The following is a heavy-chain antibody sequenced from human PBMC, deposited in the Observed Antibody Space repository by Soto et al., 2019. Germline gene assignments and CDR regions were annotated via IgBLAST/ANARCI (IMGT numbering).Heavy chain of an antibody. CDR2: ISAYNGNT. CDR3: ARELLKYYYGMDV. J-gene: IGHJ6*02. D-gene: IGHD3-10*01. Sequence: QVQLVQSGAEVKKPGASVKVSCKASGYTFASYGISWVRQAPEQGLEWMGWISAYNGNTNYAQKLQGRVTMTTDTFTSTAYMELRSLRSDDTAVYYCARELLKYYYGMDVWGQGTTVTVSS. V-gene: IGHV1-18*01. CDR1: GYTFASYG.